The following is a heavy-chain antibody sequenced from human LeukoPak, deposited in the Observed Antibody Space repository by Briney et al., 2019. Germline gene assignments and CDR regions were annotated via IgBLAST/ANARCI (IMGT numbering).Heavy chain of an antibody. Sequence: ASVKVSCKASGYAFTSYGISWVRQAPGQGLEWMGWISAYNGSTNYAQKLQGRVTMTTDTSTSTAYMELRSLRSDDTAVYYCARERIVVVPAAEFDYWGQGTLVTVSS. V-gene: IGHV1-18*01. CDR1: GYAFTSYG. J-gene: IGHJ4*02. CDR2: ISAYNGST. CDR3: ARERIVVVPAAEFDY. D-gene: IGHD2-2*01.